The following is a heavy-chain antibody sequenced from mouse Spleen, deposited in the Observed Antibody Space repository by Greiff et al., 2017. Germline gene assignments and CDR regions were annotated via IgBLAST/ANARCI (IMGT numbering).Heavy chain of an antibody. D-gene: IGHD4-1*01. CDR3: ARWGGSANWDPWFAY. V-gene: IGHV1-72*01. CDR1: GYTFTSYW. J-gene: IGHJ3*01. CDR2: IDPNSGGT. Sequence: QVQLKESGAELVKPGASVKLSCKASGYTFTSYWMHWVKQRPGRGLEWIGRIDPNSGGTKYNEKFKSKATLTVDKPSSTAYMQLSSLTSEDSAVYYCARWGGSANWDPWFAYWGQGTLVTVSA.